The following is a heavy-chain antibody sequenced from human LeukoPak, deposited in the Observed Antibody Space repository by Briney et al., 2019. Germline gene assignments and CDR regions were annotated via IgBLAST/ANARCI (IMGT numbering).Heavy chain of an antibody. Sequence: SETLSLTCTGSGGSISSSSYDWGWIRQPPGKGLEWIGSIYYSGSTYYNPSLKSRVTISVDTSKYQFSLKLSSVTAADTAVYYCARSIGGWFYWSQGTLVTVSS. J-gene: IGHJ4*02. CDR3: ARSIGGWFY. CDR1: GGSISSSSYD. D-gene: IGHD6-19*01. V-gene: IGHV4-39*01. CDR2: IYYSGST.